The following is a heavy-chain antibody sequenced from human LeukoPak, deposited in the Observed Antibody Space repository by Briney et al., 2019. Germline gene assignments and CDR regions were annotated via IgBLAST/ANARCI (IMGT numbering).Heavy chain of an antibody. CDR3: ASRLSRYFDWLSMDV. CDR1: GGTFSSYA. V-gene: IGHV1-69*01. Sequence: ASVKVSCKASGGTFSSYAISWVRQAPGQGLEWMGGIIPIFGTANYAQKFQGRVTITADESTSTAYMELSSLRSEDTAVYYCASRLSRYFDWLSMDVWGKGTTVTVSS. CDR2: IIPIFGTA. J-gene: IGHJ6*04. D-gene: IGHD3-9*01.